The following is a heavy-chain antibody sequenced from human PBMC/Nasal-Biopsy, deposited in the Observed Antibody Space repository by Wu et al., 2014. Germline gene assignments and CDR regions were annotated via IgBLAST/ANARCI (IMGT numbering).Heavy chain of an antibody. D-gene: IGHD2/OR15-2a*01. CDR3: ARGTIVGRIGDHLDS. V-gene: IGHV3-21*01. J-gene: IGHJ4*02. CDR2: IDSSGSTT. Sequence: RQAPGRGLEWVSSIDSSGSTTHYAESVKGRFTISRDNAKNTVYLQMNGLRADDAAVYYCARGTIVGRIGDHLDSWGQGTLVTVSS.